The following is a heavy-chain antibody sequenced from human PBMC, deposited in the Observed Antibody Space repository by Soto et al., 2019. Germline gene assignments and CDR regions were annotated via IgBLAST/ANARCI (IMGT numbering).Heavy chain of an antibody. CDR2: IIPILGIA. CDR3: ARSNANDRDYYYYSGMDV. J-gene: IGHJ6*02. V-gene: IGHV1-69*02. Sequence: QVQLVQSGAEVKKPGSSVKVSCKASGGTFSSSSISWVRQAPGQWLEWMGRIIPILGIANNEQKFQGRVTINADKSTDTAYMDLSSLRSEDTAVYYCARSNANDRDYYYYSGMDVWGQGTTVTVSS. CDR1: GGTFSSSS. D-gene: IGHD1-1*01.